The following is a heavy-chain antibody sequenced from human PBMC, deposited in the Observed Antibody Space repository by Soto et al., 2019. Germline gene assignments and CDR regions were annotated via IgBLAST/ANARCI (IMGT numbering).Heavy chain of an antibody. D-gene: IGHD6-6*01. CDR1: GFTFSSYS. CDR3: ARIQLGYDAFDI. CDR2: ISSSSSYI. Sequence: EVQLVESGGGLVKPGGFLRLSCAASGFTFSSYSMNWVRQAPGKGLEWVSSISSSSSYIYYADSVKGRFTISRDNAKNSLYLQMNSLGAEDTAVYYWARIQLGYDAFDIWGQGTMVTVSS. V-gene: IGHV3-21*01. J-gene: IGHJ3*02.